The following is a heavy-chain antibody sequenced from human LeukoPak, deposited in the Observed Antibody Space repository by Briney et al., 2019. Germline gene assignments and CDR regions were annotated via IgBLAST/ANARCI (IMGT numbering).Heavy chain of an antibody. D-gene: IGHD6-6*01. J-gene: IGHJ5*02. CDR3: AGQYSSSSGWFDP. CDR2: INHSGST. V-gene: IGHV4-34*01. Sequence: PSETLSLTCAVYGGSFSGCYWSWIRQPPGKGLEWIGEINHSGSTNYNPSLKSRVTISVDTSKNQFSLKLSSVTAADTAVYYCAGQYSSSSGWFDPWGQGTLVTVSS. CDR1: GGSFSGCY.